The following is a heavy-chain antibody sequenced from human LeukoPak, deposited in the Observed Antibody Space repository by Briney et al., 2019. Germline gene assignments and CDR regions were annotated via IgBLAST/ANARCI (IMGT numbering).Heavy chain of an antibody. CDR3: ARGLPMPNHFDY. CDR1: GFTFSTYS. Sequence: PGGSLRLSCAASGFTFSTYSMHWVRQAPGKGLEWLSYISSSSNTIYYAASVKGRFTISRDNAKNSLYLQMNSLRDEDTAVYYCARGLPMPNHFDYWGQGTLVTVSS. D-gene: IGHD2-2*01. J-gene: IGHJ4*02. V-gene: IGHV3-48*02. CDR2: ISSSSNTI.